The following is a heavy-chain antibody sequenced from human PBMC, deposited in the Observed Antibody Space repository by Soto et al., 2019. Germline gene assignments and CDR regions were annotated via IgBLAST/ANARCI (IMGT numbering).Heavy chain of an antibody. CDR3: VRGGDGYNDRAAY. D-gene: IGHD6-25*01. Sequence: GASVKVSCKASGGGNLRDYRTTWVRRAPGQGLEWMGGIIPKLGSANYAQNFQGRVTVTADESTNTVYMELRSLRSDDTAVYYCVRGGDGYNDRAAYCAQGTSDTGSS. J-gene: IGHJ4*02. V-gene: IGHV1-69*13. CDR1: GGGNLRDYR. CDR2: IIPKLGSA.